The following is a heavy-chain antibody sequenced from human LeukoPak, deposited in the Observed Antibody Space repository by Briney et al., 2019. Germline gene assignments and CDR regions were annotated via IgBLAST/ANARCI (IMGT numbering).Heavy chain of an antibody. J-gene: IGHJ4*02. V-gene: IGHV4-59*01. D-gene: IGHD2-15*01. CDR2: IYYSGST. CDR3: GRVSPDCSGGSCYGWVDY. Sequence: SETLSLTCTVSGGSISSYYWTWLRQPPGKGLEWIGYIYYSGSTNYNPSLKSRVTISVDTSKNQFSLKLSSVTAADTAVYYCGRVSPDCSGGSCYGWVDYWGQGTLVTVSS. CDR1: GGSISSYY.